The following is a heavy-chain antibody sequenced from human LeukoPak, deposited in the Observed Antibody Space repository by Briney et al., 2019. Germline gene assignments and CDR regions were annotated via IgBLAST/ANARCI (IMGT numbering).Heavy chain of an antibody. V-gene: IGHV3-23*01. D-gene: IGHD3-22*01. J-gene: IGHJ4*02. Sequence: GGSLRLSCAASGFIFTGYGMSWVRQAPGKGLEWVSDISGSGGSTYYADSVKGRFTISRENSKNTLYLQMDSLRVEDTAVYYCAKEIHDSSGYYYYFDCWGREPWSPSPQ. CDR3: AKEIHDSSGYYYYFDC. CDR1: GFIFTGYG. CDR2: ISGSGGST.